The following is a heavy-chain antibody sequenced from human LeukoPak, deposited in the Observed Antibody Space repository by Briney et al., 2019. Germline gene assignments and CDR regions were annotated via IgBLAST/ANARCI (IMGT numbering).Heavy chain of an antibody. CDR2: IYSGGST. Sequence: GGSLRLSCAASGFTVSSNYMSWVRQAPGKGLEWVSVIYSGGSTYYADSVKGRFTISRDNSKNTLYLQVNSLRAEDTAVYYCARDSNYYDSSPLAYFQHWGQGTLVTVSS. CDR1: GFTVSSNY. CDR3: ARDSNYYDSSPLAYFQH. V-gene: IGHV3-53*05. J-gene: IGHJ1*01. D-gene: IGHD3-22*01.